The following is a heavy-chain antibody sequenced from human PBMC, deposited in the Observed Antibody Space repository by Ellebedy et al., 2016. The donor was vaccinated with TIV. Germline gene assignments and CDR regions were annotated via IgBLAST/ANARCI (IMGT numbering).Heavy chain of an antibody. D-gene: IGHD4-11*01. J-gene: IGHJ5*02. Sequence: ASVKVSCKASGYTFTSYYMHWVRQAPGKGLEWMGGFDPEDGETIYAQKFQGRVTMTRDTSISTAYMELSRLRSDDTAVYYCAREGDYSNYLGFDPWGQGTLVTVSS. CDR1: GYTFTSYY. CDR3: AREGDYSNYLGFDP. V-gene: IGHV1-2*02. CDR2: FDPEDGET.